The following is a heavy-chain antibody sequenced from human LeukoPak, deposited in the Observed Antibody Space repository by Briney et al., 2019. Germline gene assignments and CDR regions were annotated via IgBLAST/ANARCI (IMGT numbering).Heavy chain of an antibody. CDR2: ISSSGSTI. D-gene: IGHD3-22*01. J-gene: IGHJ3*02. CDR1: GFTFSSYG. Sequence: GGSLRLSCAASGFTFSSYGMNWVRQAPGKGLEWVSYISSSGSTIYYADSVKGRFTISRDNAKNSLYLQMNSLRAEDTAVYYCAREAMIEVDAFDIWGQGTMVTVSS. CDR3: AREAMIEVDAFDI. V-gene: IGHV3-48*03.